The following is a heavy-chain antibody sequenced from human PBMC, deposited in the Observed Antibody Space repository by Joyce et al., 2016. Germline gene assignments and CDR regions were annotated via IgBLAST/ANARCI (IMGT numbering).Heavy chain of an antibody. Sequence: EVQLVESGGGLVKPGRSLRLSCTSSGFIFGDVAMNWFRKAPGKGLELVGFIRSKAYGGTTDYAASGKGRFTISRDDSKSIAYLQRNSLKTEDTAVYYCTRIGDCSGGSCYEGWFDPWGQGTLVTVSS. J-gene: IGHJ5*02. V-gene: IGHV3-49*05. CDR3: TRIGDCSGGSCYEGWFDP. D-gene: IGHD2-15*01. CDR1: GFIFGDVA. CDR2: IRSKAYGGTT.